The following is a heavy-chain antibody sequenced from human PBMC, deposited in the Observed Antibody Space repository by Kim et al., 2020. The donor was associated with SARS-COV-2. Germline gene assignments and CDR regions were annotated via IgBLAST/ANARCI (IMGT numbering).Heavy chain of an antibody. J-gene: IGHJ6*02. V-gene: IGHV3-48*03. D-gene: IGHD4-17*01. CDR2: ISSSGETK. Sequence: GGSLRLSCAASGFTFRNYEMNWVRLAPGKGLEWVSHISSSGETKDYADSVKGRFTISRDNAKNSLYLQINSLRAEDTALYYCATDYVNYYYYSMDVWGQG. CDR1: GFTFRNYE. CDR3: ATDYVNYYYYSMDV.